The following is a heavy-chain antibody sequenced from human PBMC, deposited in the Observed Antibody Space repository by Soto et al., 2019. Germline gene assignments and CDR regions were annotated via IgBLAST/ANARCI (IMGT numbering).Heavy chain of an antibody. CDR2: ISYDGSNK. D-gene: IGHD3-22*01. CDR1: GFMFDTYA. Sequence: QVQLVESGGGVVQPGRSLRLSCAASGFMFDTYAMHWVRQAPGKGLEWVALISYDGSNKYYADSVKGRFTISRDNSKNTLHLQINSVSGDDTAVSDCARGLVVVITLDHWGQGTLVTVCS. CDR3: ARGLVVVITLDH. V-gene: IGHV3-30-3*01. J-gene: IGHJ4*02.